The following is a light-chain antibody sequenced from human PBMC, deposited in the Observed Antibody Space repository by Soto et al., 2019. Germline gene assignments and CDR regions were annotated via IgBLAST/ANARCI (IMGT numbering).Light chain of an antibody. V-gene: IGLV2-14*01. CDR3: SSYTSSNTLYV. CDR2: AVS. Sequence: QSALTQPASVSGSPGQSITISCTGTSSDIGDYNYVSWYQQHPGKAPKLMIFAVSSRPSGVSNRFSGSKSGNTASLTISGLQAEDEAEYYCSSYTSSNTLYVFGTGTKVTVL. J-gene: IGLJ1*01. CDR1: SSDIGDYNY.